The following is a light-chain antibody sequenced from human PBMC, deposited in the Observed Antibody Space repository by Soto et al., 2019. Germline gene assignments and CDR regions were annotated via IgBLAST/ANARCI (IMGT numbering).Light chain of an antibody. V-gene: IGKV3-20*01. CDR3: QQYGSSPVT. J-gene: IGKJ3*01. CDR2: GIS. Sequence: ESVLTQSPGTLSLSPGERATLSCRASQSVNNAFFAWYQQKPGQAPRLLIYGISSRAAGIPDRFSGSGSGTDFTLTISRLEPEDFAVYYCQQYGSSPVTFGPGTKVDIK. CDR1: QSVNNAF.